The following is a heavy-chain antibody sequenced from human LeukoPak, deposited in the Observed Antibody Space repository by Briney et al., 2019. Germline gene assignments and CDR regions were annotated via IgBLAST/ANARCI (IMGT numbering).Heavy chain of an antibody. V-gene: IGHV4-30-4*08. CDR1: GGSISSGDYY. D-gene: IGHD5-12*01. CDR2: IYYSGST. Sequence: PSETLSLTCTVSGGSISSGDYYWSWIRQPPGKGLEWIGYIYYSGSTYYNPSLKSRVTISVDTSKNQFSLKLSSVTAADTAVYYCARGKVDIVAKNWFDPWGQGTLVTVS. J-gene: IGHJ5*02. CDR3: ARGKVDIVAKNWFDP.